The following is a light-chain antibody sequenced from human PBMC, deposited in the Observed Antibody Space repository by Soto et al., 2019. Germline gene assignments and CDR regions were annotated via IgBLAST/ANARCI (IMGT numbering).Light chain of an antibody. J-gene: IGLJ1*01. V-gene: IGLV1-40*01. CDR1: SSNIGAGYD. CDR3: QSYDSSMSYLV. Sequence: QPVLTQPPSVSGAPGQRVTISCTGSSSNIGAGYDVHWYQQLPGTAPKLLIYGNSNRPSGVPDRFSGSKSGTSASLAITGLQAEYEADSYGQSYDSSMSYLVFGTGTKLTVL. CDR2: GNS.